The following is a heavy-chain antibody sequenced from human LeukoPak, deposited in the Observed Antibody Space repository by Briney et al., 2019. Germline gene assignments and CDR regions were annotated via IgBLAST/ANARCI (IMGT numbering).Heavy chain of an antibody. CDR2: INPNSGGT. Sequence: GASVKVSCKASGYTFTDYYMHWVRQAPGKGLEWMGWINPNSGGTNSAQNFQGRVTVTWDTSISTAYMESSSLTSDDTAIYYCARDNRRYGSGSYFHYWGQGTLVTVS. D-gene: IGHD3-10*01. J-gene: IGHJ4*02. V-gene: IGHV1-2*02. CDR1: GYTFTDYY. CDR3: ARDNRRYGSGSYFHY.